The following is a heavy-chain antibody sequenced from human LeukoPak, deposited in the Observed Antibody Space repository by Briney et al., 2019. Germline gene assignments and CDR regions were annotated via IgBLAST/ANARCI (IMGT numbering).Heavy chain of an antibody. V-gene: IGHV6-1*01. Sequence: SQTLSLTCAISGDSVSSNSAAWNWIRQSPSRGLEWLGRTYYRSKWYNGYAVSVKSRITINPDTSKNQFSLQLNSVTPEDTAVYYCARLQQIVESPVFDYWGQGTLVTVSS. CDR3: ARLQQIVESPVFDY. CDR1: GDSVSSNSAA. J-gene: IGHJ4*02. CDR2: TYYRSKWYN. D-gene: IGHD1-26*01.